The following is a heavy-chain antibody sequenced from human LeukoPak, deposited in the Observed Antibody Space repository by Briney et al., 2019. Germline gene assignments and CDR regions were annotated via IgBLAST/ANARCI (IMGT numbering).Heavy chain of an antibody. V-gene: IGHV4-39*07. D-gene: IGHD5-18*01. CDR1: GGSISSSYSY. CDR2: IYYSGST. J-gene: IGHJ4*02. Sequence: SETLSLTCTVSGGSISSSYSYWGWIREPPGKGLEWIGNIYYSGSTYYNPSLKSRVTISVDTSKNHFSLKLNSVTAADTAVYYCARAGGGRNSYGYAGGYYFDYWGQGTLVTVSS. CDR3: ARAGGGRNSYGYAGGYYFDY.